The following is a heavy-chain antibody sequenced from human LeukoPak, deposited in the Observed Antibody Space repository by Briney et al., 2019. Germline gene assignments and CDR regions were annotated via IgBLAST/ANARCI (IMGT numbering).Heavy chain of an antibody. D-gene: IGHD2/OR15-2a*01. CDR1: GFTFSSYA. V-gene: IGHV3-23*01. Sequence: GGSLRLSCAASGFTFSSYAMTWVRQAPGKGPEWVSAITGSGVGTYYADSVKGRFTISRDNSKNTLYLQMNSLRAEDTAVYYCAKERAFGTWLGDYWGQGTPVTVSS. CDR2: ITGSGVGT. CDR3: AKERAFGTWLGDY. J-gene: IGHJ4*02.